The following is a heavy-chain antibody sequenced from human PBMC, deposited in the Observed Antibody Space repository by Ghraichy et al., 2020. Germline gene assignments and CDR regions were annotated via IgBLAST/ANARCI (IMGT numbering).Heavy chain of an antibody. Sequence: SQTLSLTCGVSGGSFSDFYWNWIRQPPGKGLEWIGEINHSGATNFSPSLKSRVTISVDTSKNQFSLKLISITAADTAVYYCARGLSWYYDSGTYSRDYSMDVWGQGTTVTVSS. CDR2: INHSGAT. CDR3: ARGLSWYYDSGTYSRDYSMDV. J-gene: IGHJ6*02. CDR1: GGSFSDFY. V-gene: IGHV4-34*01. D-gene: IGHD3-10*01.